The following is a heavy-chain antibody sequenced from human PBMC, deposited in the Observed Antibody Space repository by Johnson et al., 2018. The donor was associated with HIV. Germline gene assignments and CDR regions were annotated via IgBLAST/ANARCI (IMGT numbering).Heavy chain of an antibody. CDR3: AKGRGYDYDALDF. D-gene: IGHD5-12*01. J-gene: IGHJ3*01. Sequence: MQLVESGGGLVQPGGSLRLSCAASGFTFCSYAMSWVRQAPGKGLEWVSAISGSGGSTYYADSVRGRFSISRDKSKDTLYLQMSSLRAEDTAVYYCAKGRGYDYDALDFWGQGTMVTVSS. CDR2: ISGSGGST. CDR1: GFTFCSYA. V-gene: IGHV3-23*04.